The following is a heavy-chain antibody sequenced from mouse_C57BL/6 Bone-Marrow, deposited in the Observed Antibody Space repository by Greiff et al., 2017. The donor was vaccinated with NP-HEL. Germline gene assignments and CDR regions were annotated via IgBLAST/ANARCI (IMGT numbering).Heavy chain of an antibody. CDR2: ILPGLCST. CDR1: FSTFTVYL. J-gene: IGHJ2*01. Sequence: QVQLKQSGAELMKPFDSANLSCKHTFSTFTVYLIDWLNHRPGHGLEWIGEILPGLCSTNYNEKFKGKATFTADTSSNTAYMQLSSLTTEDSAIYYCARLDDYDYFDYWGQGTTLTVSS. D-gene: IGHD2-4*01. CDR3: ARLDDYDYFDY. V-gene: IGHV1-9*01.